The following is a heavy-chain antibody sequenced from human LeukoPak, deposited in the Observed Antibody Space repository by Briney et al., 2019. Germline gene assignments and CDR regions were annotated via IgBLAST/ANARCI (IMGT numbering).Heavy chain of an antibody. CDR3: VRDQYCASSSCPGAFDL. Sequence: GGSLRLSCAASGFSINYDWMSGVRQPPGKGLEWVGRIKSKTDGGTTEYAAPVKGRFTISRDDSRNTLYLQMSSLKSEDTAVYYCVRDQYCASSSCPGAFDLWGQGTVVTVSS. D-gene: IGHD2-2*01. V-gene: IGHV3-15*01. CDR1: GFSINYDW. CDR2: IKSKTDGGTT. J-gene: IGHJ3*01.